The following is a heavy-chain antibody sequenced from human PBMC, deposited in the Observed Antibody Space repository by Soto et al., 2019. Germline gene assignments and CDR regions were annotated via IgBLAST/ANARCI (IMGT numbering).Heavy chain of an antibody. CDR2: IIPIFGTA. V-gene: IGHV1-69*06. CDR3: ARGCGGDCPSANNWFDP. J-gene: IGHJ5*02. Sequence: QVQLVQSGAEVKKPGSSVKVSCKASGGTFSSYAISWVRQAPGQGLEWMGGIIPIFGTANYAQKLQGRVTITADKSTSTAYMELSSLRSEDTAVYYCARGCGGDCPSANNWFDPWGQGTLVTVSS. CDR1: GGTFSSYA. D-gene: IGHD2-21*02.